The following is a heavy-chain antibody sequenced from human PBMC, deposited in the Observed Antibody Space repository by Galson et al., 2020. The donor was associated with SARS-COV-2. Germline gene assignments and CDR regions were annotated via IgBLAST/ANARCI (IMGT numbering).Heavy chain of an antibody. CDR3: AADLNGYKGSLGGDY. CDR1: GFTFRTSA. D-gene: IGHD2-15*01. V-gene: IGHV1-58*01. Sequence: KISCKSSGFTFRTSAVQWVRQARGQRPEWIGWIVVGSGNTKYAQRFQERVTITRDMSTNTASMELSSLRSEDTAVYYCAADLNGYKGSLGGDYWGQGTLVTVSS. J-gene: IGHJ4*02. CDR2: IVVGSGNT.